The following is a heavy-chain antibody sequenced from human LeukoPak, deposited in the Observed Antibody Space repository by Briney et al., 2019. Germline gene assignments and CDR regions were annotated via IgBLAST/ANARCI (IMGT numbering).Heavy chain of an antibody. J-gene: IGHJ4*02. V-gene: IGHV3-72*01. D-gene: IGHD5-18*01. Sequence: PGGSLRLSCAASGFTFSDHYMDWVRQAPGKGLEWVGRTRNKANSYTTEYAASVKGRFTISRDDSKNSLYLQMNSLKTEDTAVYYCARVKASYGFLDYWGQGTLVTVSS. CDR3: ARVKASYGFLDY. CDR1: GFTFSDHY. CDR2: TRNKANSYTT.